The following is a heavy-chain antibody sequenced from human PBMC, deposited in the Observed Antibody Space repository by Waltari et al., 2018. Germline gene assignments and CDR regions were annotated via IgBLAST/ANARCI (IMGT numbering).Heavy chain of an antibody. CDR2: IIPIFGTA. CDR1: GGPFRSSA. CDR3: ARGGMATIKAFDI. D-gene: IGHD5-12*01. J-gene: IGHJ3*02. V-gene: IGHV1-69*13. Sequence: QVQLVQSGAEVKKPGSSVKVSCKASGGPFRSSAISWVRQAPGQGLEWMGGIIPIFGTANYAQNFQGRVTITADESTSTAYMELSSLRSEDTAVYYCARGGMATIKAFDIWGQGTMVTVSS.